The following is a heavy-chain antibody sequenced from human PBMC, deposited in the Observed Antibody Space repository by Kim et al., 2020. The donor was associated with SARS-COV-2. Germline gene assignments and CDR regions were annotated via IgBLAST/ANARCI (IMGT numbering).Heavy chain of an antibody. D-gene: IGHD6-6*01. CDR1: GYTFTGYY. CDR3: AREGASIAARPFDY. J-gene: IGHJ4*02. V-gene: IGHV1-2*02. CDR2: INPNSGGT. Sequence: ASVKVSCKASGYTFTGYYMHWVRQAPGQGLEWMGWINPNSGGTNYAQKFQGSVTMTRDTSISTAYMELSRLRSDDTAVYYCAREGASIAARPFDYWGQGTLVTVSS.